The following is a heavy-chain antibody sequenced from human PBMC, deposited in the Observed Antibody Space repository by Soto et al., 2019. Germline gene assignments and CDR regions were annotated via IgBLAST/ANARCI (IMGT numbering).Heavy chain of an antibody. J-gene: IGHJ6*02. D-gene: IGHD3-22*01. CDR1: GGSISSSNW. CDR3: ARAKYYYDSSGYHYYYGMDV. CDR2: IYHSGST. V-gene: IGHV4-4*02. Sequence: PSETLSLTCAVSGGSISSSNWWSWVRQPPGKGLEWIGEIYHSGSTNYNPSLKSRVTISVDKSKNQFSLKLSSVTAADTAVYYCARAKYYYDSSGYHYYYGMDVWGQGTTVTVSS.